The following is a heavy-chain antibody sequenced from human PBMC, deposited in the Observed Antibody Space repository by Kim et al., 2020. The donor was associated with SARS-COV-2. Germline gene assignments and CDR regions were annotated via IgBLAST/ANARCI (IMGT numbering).Heavy chain of an antibody. CDR3: ARVSYPPVSP. Sequence: GGSLRLSCAASGFTVSSNYMSWVRQAPGKGLEWVSVIYSGGSTNYADSVKGRFTISRDNSKNTLYLQMNSLRAEDTAVYYCARVSYPPVSPWGQGTLVTVSS. V-gene: IGHV3-66*01. CDR2: IYSGGST. J-gene: IGHJ5*02. CDR1: GFTVSSNY.